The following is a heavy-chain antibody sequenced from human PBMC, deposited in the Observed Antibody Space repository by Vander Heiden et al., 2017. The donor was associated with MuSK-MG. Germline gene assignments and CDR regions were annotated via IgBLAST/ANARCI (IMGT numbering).Heavy chain of an antibody. D-gene: IGHD1-26*01. V-gene: IGHV1-2*02. CDR1: GYTFTDSY. J-gene: IGHJ4*02. CDR3: STHGSGTYYYAFNY. CDR2: MNPKSGAT. Sequence: QVQLVQPGTEVKKHGASVKVSREASGYTFTDSYIHCVRQAPGHGLEWMGCMNPKSGATNYAQNFQGRVTMTSDTSLNTAYMELNTLTSDDTAMYYCSTHGSGTYYYAFNYWGRGTLVTVAS.